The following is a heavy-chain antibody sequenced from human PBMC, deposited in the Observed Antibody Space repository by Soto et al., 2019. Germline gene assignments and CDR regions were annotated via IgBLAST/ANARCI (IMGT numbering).Heavy chain of an antibody. CDR3: ARAGGYNSYGLDV. CDR2: AIPGIDVA. CDR1: GDTFNRYT. Sequence: QVQLVQSGAEVKKPGSSVKVSCKAFGDTFNRYTISWVRQAPGQGLEWMGRAIPGIDVASYAQKFQGRVSMPADISTRRVYMELSSLTSEDTAVYYCARAGGYNSYGLDVWGQGTTVIVSS. V-gene: IGHV1-69*02. D-gene: IGHD5-12*01. J-gene: IGHJ6*01.